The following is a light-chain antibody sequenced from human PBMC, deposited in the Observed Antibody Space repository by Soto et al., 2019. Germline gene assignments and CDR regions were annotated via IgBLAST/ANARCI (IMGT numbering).Light chain of an antibody. CDR1: QGVSIY. CDR3: QQYDRSPPWT. Sequence: TQSPSSLSASVGDRVTITCRASQGVSIYLAWYQQKPGQAPSLLIYAASTRATGIPDRFSGAGSGTDFTLIIRRLEPEDFAVYYCQQYDRSPPWTFGQGTRVEVK. CDR2: AAS. V-gene: IGKV3-20*01. J-gene: IGKJ1*01.